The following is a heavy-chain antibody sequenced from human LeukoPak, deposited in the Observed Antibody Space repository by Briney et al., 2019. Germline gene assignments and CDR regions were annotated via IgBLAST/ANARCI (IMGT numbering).Heavy chain of an antibody. Sequence: SETLSLTCTVSGGSISSYYWSWIRQPPGKGLEWIGYIYYSGSTNYNPSLKSRVTISVDTSKNQFSLKLSSVTAADTAVYYCARVGDVAAATLDYWDQGTLVTVSS. D-gene: IGHD6-13*01. CDR1: GGSISSYY. CDR2: IYYSGST. J-gene: IGHJ4*02. V-gene: IGHV4-59*08. CDR3: ARVGDVAAATLDY.